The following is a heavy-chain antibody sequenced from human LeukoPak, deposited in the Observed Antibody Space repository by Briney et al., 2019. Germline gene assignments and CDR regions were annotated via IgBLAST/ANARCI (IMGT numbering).Heavy chain of an antibody. Sequence: PGGSLRLSCAASGFTFSSYSMNWVRQAPGKGLEWVSSISTSSSYIYYADSVKGRFTISRDNARNSLYLQMNTLRAEDTAVYYCARARENYYDSSGVLYWGQGTLVTVSS. CDR1: GFTFSSYS. CDR3: ARARENYYDSSGVLY. J-gene: IGHJ4*02. D-gene: IGHD3-22*01. CDR2: ISTSSSYI. V-gene: IGHV3-21*01.